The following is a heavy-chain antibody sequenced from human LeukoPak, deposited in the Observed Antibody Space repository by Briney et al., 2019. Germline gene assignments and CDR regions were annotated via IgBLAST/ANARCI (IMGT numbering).Heavy chain of an antibody. J-gene: IGHJ3*02. CDR2: IYYSGST. V-gene: IGHV4-39*01. CDR1: GGSISSSSYY. CDR3: ASLHQLAFDI. Sequence: SETLSLTCTVSGGSISSSSYYWGWIRQPPGKGLEWIGSIYYSGSTYYNPSLKSRVTISVDTSKNQFSLKLSSVTAADTAVYYCASLHQLAFDIWGQGTMVTVSS. D-gene: IGHD2-2*01.